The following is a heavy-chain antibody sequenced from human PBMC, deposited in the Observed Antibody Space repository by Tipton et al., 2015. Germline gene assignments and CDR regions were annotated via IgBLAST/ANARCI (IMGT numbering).Heavy chain of an antibody. CDR2: VYSGGST. V-gene: IGHV4-39*01. J-gene: IGHJ4*02. CDR1: GGSINSGGYY. D-gene: IGHD1-26*01. CDR3: ARHIAVGTTRGFFDY. Sequence: TLSLTCSASGGSINSGGYYWGWIRQPPGKGLEWIGSVYSGGSTYYNPSLKSRLTISVDTSKNQFSLRLNSVTAADTAVYYCARHIAVGTTRGFFDYWGQGTLVTVSS.